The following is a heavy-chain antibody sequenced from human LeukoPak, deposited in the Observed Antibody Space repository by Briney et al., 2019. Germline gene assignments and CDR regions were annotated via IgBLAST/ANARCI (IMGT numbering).Heavy chain of an antibody. V-gene: IGHV1-2*02. CDR2: INPNSGGT. CDR1: GYTFTGYY. J-gene: IGHJ3*01. Sequence: GASVKVSCKASGYTFTGYYMHWGRQAPGQGLEWMGWINPNSGGTNYAQKFQGRVPMTRDTSISTAYMELSRLRSDDTAVYYCARDLGFGGYAFDVWGQGTMVTVSS. D-gene: IGHD3-16*01. CDR3: ARDLGFGGYAFDV.